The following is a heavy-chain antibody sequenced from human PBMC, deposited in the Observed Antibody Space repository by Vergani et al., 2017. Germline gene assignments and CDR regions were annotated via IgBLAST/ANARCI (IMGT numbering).Heavy chain of an antibody. V-gene: IGHV3-33*01. J-gene: IGHJ5*02. D-gene: IGHD1-14*01. CDR3: ARDVRLLYNRFDP. CDR1: GFTFNQYG. Sequence: QVQLVESGGGVVQPGRSLRLSCAASGFTFNQYGMHWVGQAPGKGLDGVAVTWNDGNNKQYAESVQGRFTISRDNSKSTMSLQMNSLRDEDTGVYYCARDVRLLYNRFDPWGQGTLVTVSS. CDR2: TWNDGNNK.